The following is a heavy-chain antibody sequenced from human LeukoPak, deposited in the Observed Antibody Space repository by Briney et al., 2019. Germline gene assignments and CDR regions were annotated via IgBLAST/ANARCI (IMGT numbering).Heavy chain of an antibody. CDR1: GYSISSGYY. CDR3: ASFYYYDSSGYYFPFDY. J-gene: IGHJ4*02. D-gene: IGHD3-22*01. CDR2: IYHSGST. Sequence: SETLSLTCTVSGYSISSGYYWGWIRQPPGKGLEWIGSIYHSGSTYYNPSLKSRVTISVDTSKNQFSLKLSSVTAADTAVYYCASFYYYDSSGYYFPFDYWGQGTLVTVSS. V-gene: IGHV4-38-2*02.